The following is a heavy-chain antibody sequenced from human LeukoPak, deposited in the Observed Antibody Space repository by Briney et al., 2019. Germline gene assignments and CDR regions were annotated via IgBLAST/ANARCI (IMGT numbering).Heavy chain of an antibody. CDR2: ISGSGGST. J-gene: IGHJ4*02. CDR3: ANVPAQLWSLGVDY. CDR1: GFTFSSYA. Sequence: GSLRLSCAASGFTFSSYAMSWVRQAPGKGLEWVSAISGSGGSTYYADSVKGRFTISRDNSKNTLYLQMNSLRAEDTAVYYCANVPAQLWSLGVDYWGQGTLVTVPS. D-gene: IGHD5-18*01. V-gene: IGHV3-23*01.